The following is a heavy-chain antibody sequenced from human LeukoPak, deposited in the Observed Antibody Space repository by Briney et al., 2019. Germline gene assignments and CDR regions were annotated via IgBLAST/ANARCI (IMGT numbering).Heavy chain of an antibody. Sequence: GGSLRLSCAASGFTFSSYSMNWVRQAPGKGLEWVSSISSSSSYIYYADSVKGRFTISRDNAKNSLYLQMNSLRAEDTAVYYCARDGGEVRVFDYWGQGTLSPSPQ. CDR3: ARDGGEVRVFDY. J-gene: IGHJ4*02. V-gene: IGHV3-21*01. CDR2: ISSSSSYI. D-gene: IGHD3-10*01. CDR1: GFTFSSYS.